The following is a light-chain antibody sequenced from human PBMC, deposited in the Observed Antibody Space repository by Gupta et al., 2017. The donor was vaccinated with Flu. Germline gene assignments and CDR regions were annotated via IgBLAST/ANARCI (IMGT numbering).Light chain of an antibody. Sequence: DIQLTQSPALLSASVGDRVTITCRASQRITFLAWYQHKAGQAPTLLIYEATKLGSGVPSRFSGSGSGTEFTLTISSLQPEDFATYYCQQYSSYLLTFGGGTKVEIK. J-gene: IGKJ4*01. CDR3: QQYSSYLLT. V-gene: IGKV1-5*01. CDR1: QRITF. CDR2: EAT.